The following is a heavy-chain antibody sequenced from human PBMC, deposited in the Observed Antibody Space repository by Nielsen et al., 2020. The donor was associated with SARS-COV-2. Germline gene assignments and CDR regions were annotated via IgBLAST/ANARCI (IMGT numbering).Heavy chain of an antibody. J-gene: IGHJ4*02. CDR1: GFTFSSYA. Sequence: SLKISCAASGFTFSSYAMHWVRQAPGRGLEWVAVISYDGSNKYYADSVKGRFTISRDNSKNTLYVQMNSLRAEDTAVYYCARANGGSYYGALDYWGQGTLVTVSS. V-gene: IGHV3-30*04. CDR3: ARANGGSYYGALDY. D-gene: IGHD1-26*01. CDR2: ISYDGSNK.